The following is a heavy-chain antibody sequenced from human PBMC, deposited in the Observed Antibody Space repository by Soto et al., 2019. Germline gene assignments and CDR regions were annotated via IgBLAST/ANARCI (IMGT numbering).Heavy chain of an antibody. Sequence: QIQLVQSGGEVKKPGASVKVSCKSSGYTFISHSITWVRQAPGQGLEWMGRISAYNGNTNYAQKLQGRVTMTTDTSTNTAYMERRNLRSDDTAVYYCARGAFCGGAPGCRDMDVWGQGTTVTVSS. CDR2: ISAYNGNT. D-gene: IGHD2-21*01. CDR1: GYTFISHS. J-gene: IGHJ6*02. V-gene: IGHV1-18*01. CDR3: ARGAFCGGAPGCRDMDV.